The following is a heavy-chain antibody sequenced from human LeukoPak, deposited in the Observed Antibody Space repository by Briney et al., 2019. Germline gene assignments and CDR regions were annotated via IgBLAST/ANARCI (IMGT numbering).Heavy chain of an antibody. J-gene: IGHJ3*02. CDR3: ARTYYYDSSGPEPGAFDI. V-gene: IGHV4-61*01. D-gene: IGHD3-22*01. CDR1: GYSISSGYY. Sequence: NPSETLSLICTVSGYSISSGYYWSWIRQPPGKGLEWIGYIYYSGSTNYNPSLKSRVTISVDTSKNQFSLKLSSVTAADTAVYYCARTYYYDSSGPEPGAFDIWGQGTMVTVSS. CDR2: IYYSGST.